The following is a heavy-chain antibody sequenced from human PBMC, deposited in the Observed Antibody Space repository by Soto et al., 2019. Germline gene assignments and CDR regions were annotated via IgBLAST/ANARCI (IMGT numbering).Heavy chain of an antibody. D-gene: IGHD6-13*01. CDR2: INAGNGNT. V-gene: IGHV1-3*01. Sequence: ASVKVPCKSSEDTFTRYVRHWVRQAPGQRLEWMGWINAGNGNTKYSQNFQGRVTITRDASASTAYMELSSLRSQDTAVYYCATSTIDTSTWKQYFYGMDVWGQGSKVTVSS. CDR1: EDTFTRYV. CDR3: ATSTIDTSTWKQYFYGMDV. J-gene: IGHJ6*02.